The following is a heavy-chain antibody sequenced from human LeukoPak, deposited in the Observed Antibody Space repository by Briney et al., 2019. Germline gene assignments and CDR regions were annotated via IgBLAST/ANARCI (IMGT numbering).Heavy chain of an antibody. V-gene: IGHV3-23*01. D-gene: IGHD6-13*01. J-gene: IGHJ3*02. CDR3: AKGGSSWYSHAFDI. Sequence: GGSLRLSCAASGFSFSINAMSWVRQAPGKGLGWVSAIRGSGGSTYYADSVKGRFTISRDNSKNTVYLQMNSLRGEDTAIYYCAKGGSSWYSHAFDIWGQGTWSPSRQ. CDR1: GFSFSINA. CDR2: IRGSGGST.